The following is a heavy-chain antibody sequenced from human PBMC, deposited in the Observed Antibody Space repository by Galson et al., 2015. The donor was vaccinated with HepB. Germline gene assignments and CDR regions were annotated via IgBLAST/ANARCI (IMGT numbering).Heavy chain of an antibody. D-gene: IGHD3-10*01. CDR2: ISYDGSNK. J-gene: IGHJ4*02. CDR1: GFTFSSYA. CDR3: ARGGLWFGELWQEDY. V-gene: IGHV3-30*04. Sequence: LRLSCAASGFTFSSYAMHWVRQAPGKGLEWVAVISYDGSNKYYADSVKGRFTISRDNSKDTLYLQMNSLRAEDTAVYYCARGGLWFGELWQEDYWGQGTLVTVSS.